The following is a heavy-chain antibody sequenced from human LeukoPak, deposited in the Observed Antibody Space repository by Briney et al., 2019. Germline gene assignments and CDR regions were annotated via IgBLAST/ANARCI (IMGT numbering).Heavy chain of an antibody. V-gene: IGHV3-48*04. D-gene: IGHD3-10*01. J-gene: IGHJ3*02. CDR1: GFTFKSFS. Sequence: GGSLRLSCGGSGFTFKSFSMHWVRQAPGKGLEWVSDISSNSGIKSYADSVKGRFTIFRDNAENSVELQMNSLRAEDTAVYYCARYGNGEWQGHYAFDIWGQGTMVTVSS. CDR3: ARYGNGEWQGHYAFDI. CDR2: ISSNSGIK.